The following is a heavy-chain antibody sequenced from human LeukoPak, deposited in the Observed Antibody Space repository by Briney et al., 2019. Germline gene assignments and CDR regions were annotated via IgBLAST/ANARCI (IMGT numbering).Heavy chain of an antibody. CDR2: IRSKANSYAT. D-gene: IGHD1-1*01. V-gene: IGHV3-73*01. CDR1: GFTFSGSA. J-gene: IGHJ4*02. CDR3: TRPDGKDY. Sequence: GGSLRLSCAASGFTFSGSAMHWVRQASGKGLEWVGRIRSKANSYATANAASVKGRFTISRDDSKNTAYLQMNSLKTEDTAVYYCTRPDGKDYWGQGTLVTVSS.